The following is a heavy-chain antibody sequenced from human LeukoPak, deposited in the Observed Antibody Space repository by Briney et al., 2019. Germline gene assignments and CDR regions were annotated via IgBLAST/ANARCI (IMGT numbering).Heavy chain of an antibody. Sequence: PGGSLRLSCAVSGFTFSNEAMGWVRPPRGGGLEWVSTISPGGGTTYYADSVKGRFTISRDNSKNTLYLQMNSRRAEDTAVYYCAREQGEWADTTQYFDYWGQGTLVTVSS. V-gene: IGHV3-23*01. CDR2: ISPGGGTT. CDR3: AREQGEWADTTQYFDY. J-gene: IGHJ4*02. CDR1: GFTFSNEA. D-gene: IGHD3-16*01.